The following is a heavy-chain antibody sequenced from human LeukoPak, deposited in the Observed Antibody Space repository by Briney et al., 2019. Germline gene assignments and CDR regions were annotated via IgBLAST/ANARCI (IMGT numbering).Heavy chain of an antibody. CDR3: ARGSSHYYGSGNWFDP. CDR2: INHSGST. J-gene: IGHJ5*02. V-gene: IGHV4-34*01. D-gene: IGHD3-10*01. Sequence: SETLSLTCAVYGGSFSGYYWSWIRQPPGKGLEWIGEINHSGSTNYNPSHKSRVTISVDTSKNQFSLKLSSVTAADTAVYYCARGSSHYYGSGNWFDPWGQGTLVTVSS. CDR1: GGSFSGYY.